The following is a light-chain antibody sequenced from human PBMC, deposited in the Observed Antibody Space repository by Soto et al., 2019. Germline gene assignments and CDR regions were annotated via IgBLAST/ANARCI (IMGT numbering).Light chain of an antibody. Sequence: QLVLTQTPSASGTPGQTVTSSCSGSRSNIGNNAVSWYQQFPGTAPQLLIYNNNQRPSGVPDRFSGSKSSTPASLAISGLQSEDEADYYCATWDDSLNARGVFGGGTKLTVL. J-gene: IGLJ3*02. CDR1: RSNIGNNA. V-gene: IGLV1-44*01. CDR3: ATWDDSLNARGV. CDR2: NNN.